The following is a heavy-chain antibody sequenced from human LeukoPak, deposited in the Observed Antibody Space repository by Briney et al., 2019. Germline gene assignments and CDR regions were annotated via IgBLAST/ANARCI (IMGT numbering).Heavy chain of an antibody. CDR2: IYTSGST. Sequence: SETLSLTCTVSGGSISSYYWSWIRQPAGKGLEWIGRIYTSGSTNYNPSLKSRVTMSVDTSKNQFSLKLSSVTAADTAVYYCARSQQRIVVVTPFDYWGQGTLVTVSS. V-gene: IGHV4-4*07. D-gene: IGHD3-22*01. J-gene: IGHJ4*02. CDR3: ARSQQRIVVVTPFDY. CDR1: GGSISSYY.